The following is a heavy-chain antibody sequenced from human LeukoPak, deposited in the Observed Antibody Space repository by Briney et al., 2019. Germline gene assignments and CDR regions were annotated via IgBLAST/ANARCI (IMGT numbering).Heavy chain of an antibody. D-gene: IGHD3-22*01. CDR1: GGSFSGYY. Sequence: SETLSLTCAVYGGSFSGYYWSWIRQPPGKGLEWIGEINHSGSTNYNPSLKSRVTISVDTSKNQFSLKLSSVTAADTAVYYCARRAASGYYYIYFDYWGQGTLVTVSS. J-gene: IGHJ4*02. CDR3: ARRAASGYYYIYFDY. CDR2: INHSGST. V-gene: IGHV4-34*01.